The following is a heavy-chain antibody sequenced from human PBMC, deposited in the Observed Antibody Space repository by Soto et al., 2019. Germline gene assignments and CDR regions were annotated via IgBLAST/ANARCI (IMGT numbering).Heavy chain of an antibody. Sequence: PGGSLRLSCAASGFTVGSNYMSWVRQAPGKGLEWVSVIYSGGSTYYADSVKGRFTISRDNSKNTLYLQMNSLRAEDTAVYYCAREVESGYYYYYYYMDVWGKGTTVTVSS. CDR1: GFTVGSNY. V-gene: IGHV3-66*01. CDR2: IYSGGST. J-gene: IGHJ6*03. CDR3: AREVESGYYYYYYYMDV. D-gene: IGHD3-22*01.